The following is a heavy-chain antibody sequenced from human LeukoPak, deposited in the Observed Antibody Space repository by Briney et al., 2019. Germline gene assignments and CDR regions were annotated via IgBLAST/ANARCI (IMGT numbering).Heavy chain of an antibody. CDR1: GFTFSSYS. D-gene: IGHD3-22*01. CDR3: ARDRRYYDSNYFDP. Sequence: GGSLRLSCAASGFTFSSYSMNWVRQAPGKGLEWVSSISISSSDIYYADSVKGRFTISRDNSKNSLYLQMNSLRAEDTAVYYCARDRRYYDSNYFDPWGKGTLVTVPS. CDR2: ISISSSDI. J-gene: IGHJ5*02. V-gene: IGHV3-21*01.